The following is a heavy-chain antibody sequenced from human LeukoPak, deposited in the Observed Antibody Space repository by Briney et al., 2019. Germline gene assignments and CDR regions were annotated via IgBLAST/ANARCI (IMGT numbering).Heavy chain of an antibody. Sequence: SETLSLTCTVSGGSISSRYWSWIRQPPGKGLEWIGYIYYSGSTNYNPSLKSRVTISVDTSKNQFSLKLSSVTAADTAVYYCATQNIVVVPAAITQWFDPWGQGTLVTVSS. D-gene: IGHD2-2*01. J-gene: IGHJ5*02. CDR2: IYYSGST. V-gene: IGHV4-59*11. CDR3: ATQNIVVVPAAITQWFDP. CDR1: GGSISSRY.